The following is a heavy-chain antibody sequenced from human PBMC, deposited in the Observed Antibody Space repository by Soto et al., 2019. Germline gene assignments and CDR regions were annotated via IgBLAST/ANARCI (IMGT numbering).Heavy chain of an antibody. J-gene: IGHJ4*02. Sequence: GGSLRLSCAASGFTLSNAWMTWVRQAPGKGLEWVGHIKSKTDGGTTAYAAPVKGRFTISRDDSENTLYLQMTSLKTEDTAVYYCTTDPTSAYGDYGIGLCWGQGTLVTVSS. D-gene: IGHD4-17*01. CDR2: IKSKTDGGTT. CDR3: TTDPTSAYGDYGIGLC. CDR1: GFTLSNAW. V-gene: IGHV3-15*01.